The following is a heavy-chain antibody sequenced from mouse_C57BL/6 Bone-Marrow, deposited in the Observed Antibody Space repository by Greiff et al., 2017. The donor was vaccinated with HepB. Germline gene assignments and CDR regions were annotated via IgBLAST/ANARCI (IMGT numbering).Heavy chain of an antibody. D-gene: IGHD3-1*01. J-gene: IGHJ3*01. V-gene: IGHV1-50*01. CDR2: IDPSDSYI. CDR3: ERRASLLSWFAY. Sequence: QVQLQQSGAEFVKPGASVKLSCKASGYTFTSYWMQWVKQRPGQGLEWIGEIDPSDSYINYNQEFKGKATLTVDTSSSTAYMQLSSLTSEDSAVYDCERRASLLSWFAYWGQGTLVTVSA. CDR1: GYTFTSYW.